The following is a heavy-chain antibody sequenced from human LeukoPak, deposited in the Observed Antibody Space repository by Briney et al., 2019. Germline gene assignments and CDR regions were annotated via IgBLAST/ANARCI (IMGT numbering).Heavy chain of an antibody. J-gene: IGHJ4*02. D-gene: IGHD2-21*01. V-gene: IGHV4-31*03. CDR2: IYYGGST. Sequence: SETLSLTCTVSGGSISSSSYYWGWIRQPPGKGLEWIGYIYYGGSTYYNPSLKSRVTISLDTSKNKFSLKLSSVTAADTAVYYCASGGALIATLAYWGQGTLVTVSS. CDR1: GGSISSSSYY. CDR3: ASGGALIATLAY.